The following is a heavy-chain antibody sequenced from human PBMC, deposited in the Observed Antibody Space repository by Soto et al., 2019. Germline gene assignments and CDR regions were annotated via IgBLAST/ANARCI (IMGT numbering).Heavy chain of an antibody. Sequence: QVQLVQSGAEVKEPGSSVKVSCEASGGSFETFIMNWVRQTPGRGLEWMGGVVPILGTPTYAERFKGKVKLSATRSAVTPPMEATSLRSEDSGIYYWARIGTYGPTRSGMDVWGPGTRVIFSS. CDR3: ARIGTYGPTRSGMDV. V-gene: IGHV1-69*01. CDR1: GGSFETFI. D-gene: IGHD3-16*01. J-gene: IGHJ6*02. CDR2: VVPILGTP.